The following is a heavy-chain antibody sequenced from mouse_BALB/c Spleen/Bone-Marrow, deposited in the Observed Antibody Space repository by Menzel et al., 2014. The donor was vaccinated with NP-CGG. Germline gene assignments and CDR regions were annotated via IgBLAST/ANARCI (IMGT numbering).Heavy chain of an antibody. CDR3: TRDYGSNY. D-gene: IGHD1-1*01. J-gene: IGHJ2*01. Sequence: EVQLQQSGPELVKPGASVKISCKASGYTFTDYNMHWVKQSHGKSLEWIGCIYPYNGGTDYNQKFKSKATLTVDNSSSTAYMELRSLTSEDSAVYYCTRDYGSNYWGQGTTLTVSS. CDR2: IYPYNGGT. V-gene: IGHV1S29*02. CDR1: GYTFTDYN.